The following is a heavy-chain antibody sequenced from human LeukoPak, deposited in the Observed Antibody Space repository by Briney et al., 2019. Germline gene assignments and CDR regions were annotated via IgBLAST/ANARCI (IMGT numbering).Heavy chain of an antibody. Sequence: GAPVKVSCKTSGYIFTSYDMNWVRQASGQRRECVGGMNPKSGKTTSAQKFQGRVTMPTDTSISTAYMELSSLRSEDTAVYYCARGFDCSGGSCYDNFDHWGQGALVVVSS. J-gene: IGHJ4*02. CDR3: ARGFDCSGGSCYDNFDH. V-gene: IGHV1-8*01. D-gene: IGHD2-15*01. CDR2: MNPKSGKT. CDR1: GYIFTSYD.